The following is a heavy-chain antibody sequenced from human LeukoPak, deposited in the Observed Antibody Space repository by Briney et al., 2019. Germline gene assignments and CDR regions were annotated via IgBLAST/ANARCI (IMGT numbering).Heavy chain of an antibody. V-gene: IGHV5-51*01. CDR3: ARWENDYGDYGEFDY. J-gene: IGHJ4*02. CDR2: IYPGDSDT. Sequence: PGESLRISCKGSGYSFTSYWSGWVRQMPGKGLEWMGIIYPGDSDTRYSPSFQGQVTISADKSISTAYLQWSSLKASDTAMYYCARWENDYGDYGEFDYWGQGTLVTVSS. D-gene: IGHD4-17*01. CDR1: GYSFTSYW.